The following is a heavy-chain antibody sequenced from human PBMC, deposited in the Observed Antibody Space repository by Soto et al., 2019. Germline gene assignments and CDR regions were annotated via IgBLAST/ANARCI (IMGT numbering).Heavy chain of an antibody. J-gene: IGHJ5*02. CDR1: GFTFSSYG. CDR2: ISYDGSNK. V-gene: IGHV3-30*18. Sequence: QVQLVESGGGVVQPGRSLRLSCAASGFTFSSYGMHWVRQAPCKGLEWVAVISYDGSNKYYADSVKGRFTISRDNSKNTLYLQMNSLRAEDTAVYYCAKAVGATTDWFDPWGQGTLVTVSS. D-gene: IGHD1-26*01. CDR3: AKAVGATTDWFDP.